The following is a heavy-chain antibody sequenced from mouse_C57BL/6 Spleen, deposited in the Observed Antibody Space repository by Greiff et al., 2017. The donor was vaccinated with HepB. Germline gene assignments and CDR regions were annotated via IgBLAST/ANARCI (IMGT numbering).Heavy chain of an antibody. CDR1: GYTFTDYY. D-gene: IGHD1-1*01. Sequence: EVQPQQSGPELVKPGASVKISCKASGYTFTDYYMNWVKQSHGKSLEWIGDINPNNGGTSYNQKFKGKATLTVDKSSSTAYMELRSLTSEDSAVYYCGLRYAYWGQGTLVTVSA. CDR3: GLRYAY. J-gene: IGHJ3*01. V-gene: IGHV1-26*01. CDR2: INPNNGGT.